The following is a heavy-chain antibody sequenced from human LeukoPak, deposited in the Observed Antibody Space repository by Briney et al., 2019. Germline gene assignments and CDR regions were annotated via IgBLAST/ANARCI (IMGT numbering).Heavy chain of an antibody. D-gene: IGHD2-2*01. CDR2: IRYDGSNK. CDR3: TKHSAPVVAAARFDY. J-gene: IGHJ4*02. V-gene: IGHV3-30*02. CDR1: GFTFSSYG. Sequence: PGGSLRLSCAASGFTFSSYGMHWVRQAPGKGLEWVAFIRYDGSNKYYADSVKGRFTISRDSSKNTLYLQMNSLRTEDTAVYYCTKHSAPVVAAARFDYWGQGTLVTVSS.